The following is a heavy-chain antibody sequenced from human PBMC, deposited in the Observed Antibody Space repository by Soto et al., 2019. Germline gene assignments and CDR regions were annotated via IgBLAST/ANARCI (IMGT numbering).Heavy chain of an antibody. J-gene: IGHJ5*02. CDR1: GGTFSIYT. CDR2: GSA. CDR3: AREGPPDIAWFDP. Sequence: QVQLVQSXXEVKKPGSSVKVSCKASGGTFSIYTISWVRQAPGQGLEWMGGSANSAQKFQGRLTVTADESTSTVYLEVSSLTSEDTAVYYCAREGPPDIAWFDPWGQGTLVSVSS. D-gene: IGHD2-15*01. V-gene: IGHV1-69*01.